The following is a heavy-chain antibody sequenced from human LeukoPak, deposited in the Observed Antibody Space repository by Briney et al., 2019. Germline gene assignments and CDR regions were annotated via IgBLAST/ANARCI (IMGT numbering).Heavy chain of an antibody. V-gene: IGHV3-30*03. D-gene: IGHD6-13*01. CDR1: GLTFTSYV. CDR2: ISYDGSNK. Sequence: GGSLRLSCEASGLTFTSYVMHWVRQAPGKGLQWVALISYDGSNKYYADSVKGRFTISRDNSKNTLYLQMNSLRAEDTAVYYCARPRGAAAGTFGFDPWGQGTLVTVSS. J-gene: IGHJ5*02. CDR3: ARPRGAAAGTFGFDP.